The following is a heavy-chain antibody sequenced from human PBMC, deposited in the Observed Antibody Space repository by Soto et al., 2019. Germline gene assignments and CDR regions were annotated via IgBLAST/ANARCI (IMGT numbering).Heavy chain of an antibody. J-gene: IGHJ6*03. Sequence: GSLRLSCAASGFTFSDYYMSWIRQAPGKGLEWVSYISSSGSTIYYADSVKGRFTISRDNAKNSLYLQMNSLRAEDTAVYYCAGLRGVINYYYYMDVWGKGTTVTVSS. CDR1: GFTFSDYY. CDR2: ISSSGSTI. V-gene: IGHV3-11*01. CDR3: AGLRGVINYYYYMDV. D-gene: IGHD3-10*01.